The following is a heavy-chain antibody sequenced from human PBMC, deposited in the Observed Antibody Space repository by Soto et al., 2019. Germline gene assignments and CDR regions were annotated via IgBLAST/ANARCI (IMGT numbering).Heavy chain of an antibody. Sequence: GASAKVSCKASGYTFTGYYMHWVRQAPGQGLEWMGWINPNSGGTNYAQKFQGWVTMTRDTSISTAYMELSRLRSDDTAVYYCARATMVRLRPDAFDIWGQGTMVTVSS. D-gene: IGHD3-10*01. J-gene: IGHJ3*02. CDR2: INPNSGGT. V-gene: IGHV1-2*04. CDR3: ARATMVRLRPDAFDI. CDR1: GYTFTGYY.